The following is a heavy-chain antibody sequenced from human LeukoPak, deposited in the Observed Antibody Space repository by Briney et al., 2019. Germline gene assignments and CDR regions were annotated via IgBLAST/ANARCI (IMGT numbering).Heavy chain of an antibody. CDR2: INHSGST. J-gene: IGHJ4*02. Sequence: SETLSLTCAVYGGSFSGYYWSWIRQPPGKGLEWIGEINHSGSTNYNPSLKSRVTISVDTSKNQFSLKLSSVTAADTAVYYCASRSPITGTTDYLGQGTLVTVSS. CDR3: ASRSPITGTTDY. D-gene: IGHD1-20*01. CDR1: GGSFSGYY. V-gene: IGHV4-34*01.